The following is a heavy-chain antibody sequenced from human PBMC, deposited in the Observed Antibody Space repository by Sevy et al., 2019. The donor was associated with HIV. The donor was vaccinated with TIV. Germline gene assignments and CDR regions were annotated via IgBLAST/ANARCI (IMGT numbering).Heavy chain of an antibody. V-gene: IGHV3-7*01. J-gene: IGHJ4*02. CDR3: VREGVGGYSYSLDQ. Sequence: GGSLRLSCAASGFTFSVYWMTWVRQAPGKGLEWVVTMKEDGSDKDYVDSVKGRFTISRDNAKNSLYLQMNSLRAEDTAVYYCVREGVGGYSYSLDQWGLGTLVTVSS. CDR1: GFTFSVYW. CDR2: MKEDGSDK. D-gene: IGHD5-18*01.